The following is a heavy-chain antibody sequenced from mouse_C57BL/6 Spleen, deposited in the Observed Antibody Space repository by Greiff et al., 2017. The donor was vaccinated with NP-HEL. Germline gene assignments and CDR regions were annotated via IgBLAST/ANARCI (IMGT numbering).Heavy chain of an antibody. CDR2: FYPGSGSI. CDR1: GYTFTEYT. CDR3: ARHHEDGEVLRNWYFDV. J-gene: IGHJ1*03. D-gene: IGHD1-1*01. V-gene: IGHV1-62-2*01. Sequence: QVQLQQSGAELVKPGASVKLSCKASGYTFTEYTIHWVKQRSGQGLEWIGWFYPGSGSIKYNEKFKDKATLTADKSSSTVYMELSRLTSEDSAVYFCARHHEDGEVLRNWYFDVWGTGTTVTVSS.